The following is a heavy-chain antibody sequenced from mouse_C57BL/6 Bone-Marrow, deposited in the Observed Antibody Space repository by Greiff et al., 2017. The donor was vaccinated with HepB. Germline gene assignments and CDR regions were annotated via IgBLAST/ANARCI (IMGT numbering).Heavy chain of an antibody. CDR3: ADSTVVAPYYYAMDY. CDR2: IYPGDGDT. CDR1: GYAFSSSW. V-gene: IGHV1-82*01. D-gene: IGHD1-1*01. Sequence: VQLVESGPELVKPGASVKISCKASGYAFSSSWMNWVKQRPGKGLEWIGRIYPGDGDTNYNGKFKGKATLTADKSSSTAYMQLSSLTSEDSAVYFCADSTVVAPYYYAMDYWGQGTSVTVSS. J-gene: IGHJ4*01.